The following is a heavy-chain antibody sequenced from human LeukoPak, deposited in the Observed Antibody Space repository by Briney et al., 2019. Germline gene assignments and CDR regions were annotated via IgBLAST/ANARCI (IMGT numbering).Heavy chain of an antibody. J-gene: IGHJ6*03. CDR2: INPSGGST. CDR3: ARDYCSGGSCYFPDYYYYYMDV. V-gene: IGHV1-46*01. Sequence: PGRSLRLSCAASGFTFSSYAMHWVRQAPGQGLEWLGIINPSGGSTSYAQKFQGRVTMTRDTSTSTVYMELSSLRSDDTAVYYCARDYCSGGSCYFPDYYYYYMDVWGKGTTVTVSS. D-gene: IGHD2-15*01. CDR1: GFTFSSYA.